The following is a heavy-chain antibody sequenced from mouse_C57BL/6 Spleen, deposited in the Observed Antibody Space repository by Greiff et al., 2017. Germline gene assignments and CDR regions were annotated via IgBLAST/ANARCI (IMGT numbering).Heavy chain of an antibody. CDR3: ARSDVRYAMDY. Sequence: VQGVESGPELVKPGASVKISCKASGYAFSSSWMNWVKQRPGKGLERIGRIYPGDGDANTNGKFKGKATLTADKSSSTAYMQLSSLTSEDSAVYFCARSDVRYAMDYWGQGTSVTVSS. CDR2: IYPGDGDA. J-gene: IGHJ4*01. V-gene: IGHV1-82*01. CDR1: GYAFSSSW.